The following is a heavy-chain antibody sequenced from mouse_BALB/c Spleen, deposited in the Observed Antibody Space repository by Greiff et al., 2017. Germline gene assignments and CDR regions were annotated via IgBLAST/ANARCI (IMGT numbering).Heavy chain of an antibody. CDR1: GYTFTSYW. J-gene: IGHJ4*01. CDR2: IYPGNSDT. CDR3: TSERHDGYPPYAMDY. V-gene: IGHV1-5*01. D-gene: IGHD2-3*01. Sequence: EVKLVESGTVLARPGASVKMSCKASGYTFTSYWMHWVKQRPGQGLEWIGAIYPGNSDTSYNQKFKGKAKLTAVTSTSTAYMELSSLTNEDSAVYYCTSERHDGYPPYAMDYWGQGTSVTVSS.